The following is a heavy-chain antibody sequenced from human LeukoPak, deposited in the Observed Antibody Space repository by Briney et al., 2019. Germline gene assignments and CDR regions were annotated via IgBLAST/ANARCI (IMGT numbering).Heavy chain of an antibody. D-gene: IGHD3-22*01. CDR2: VSSTSRFI. J-gene: IGHJ4*02. CDR3: ARALEPYYDSSGYYPRYYFDY. Sequence: PGGSLRLSCAASGFTFTTYSMNWVRQAPGKGLEWVSFVSSTSRFISYADSVKGRFTISRDNAKNSLYLQMNSLRAEDTAVYYCARALEPYYDSSGYYPRYYFDYWGQGTLVTVSS. V-gene: IGHV3-21*01. CDR1: GFTFTTYS.